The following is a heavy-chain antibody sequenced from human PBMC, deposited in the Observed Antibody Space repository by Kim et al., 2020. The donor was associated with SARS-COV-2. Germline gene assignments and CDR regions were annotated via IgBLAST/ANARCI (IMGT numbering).Heavy chain of an antibody. CDR3: ARGRRSGGSCHGY. V-gene: IGHV1-8*01. D-gene: IGHD2-15*01. J-gene: IGHJ4*02. Sequence: YVQKFQGRVTMTRTTSISTAYMELSSLRSEDTAVYYCARGRRSGGSCHGYWGQGTLVTVSS.